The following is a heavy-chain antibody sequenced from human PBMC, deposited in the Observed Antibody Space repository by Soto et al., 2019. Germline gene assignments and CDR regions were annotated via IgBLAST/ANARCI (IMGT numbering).Heavy chain of an antibody. CDR1: GVSISSGDDY. V-gene: IGHV4-30-4*01. Sequence: QVQLQESGPGLVKPSQTLSLTCIVSGVSISSGDDYWSWIRQPPGKGLEWIGYIYSSGSTYSNPSRRSRATISADTSKNQFSLKLTSVTAADPAVYYCARGGGYDYWGQGALVTVSS. CDR3: ARGGGYDY. J-gene: IGHJ4*02. CDR2: IYSSGST. D-gene: IGHD3-22*01.